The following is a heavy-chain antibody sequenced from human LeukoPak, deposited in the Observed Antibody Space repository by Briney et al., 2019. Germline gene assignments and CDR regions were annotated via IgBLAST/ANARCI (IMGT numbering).Heavy chain of an antibody. V-gene: IGHV4-39*01. D-gene: IGHD3-16*02. J-gene: IGHJ4*02. Sequence: PSEALSLTCTVSGGSISSSSYYWGWIRQPPGKGLEWIGSIYYSGSTYYNPSLKSRVTISVDTSKNQFSLKLSSVTAADTAVYYCARRSGTDYVWGSCRYTFDYWGQGTLVTVSS. CDR1: GGSISSSSYY. CDR3: ARRSGTDYVWGSCRYTFDY. CDR2: IYYSGST.